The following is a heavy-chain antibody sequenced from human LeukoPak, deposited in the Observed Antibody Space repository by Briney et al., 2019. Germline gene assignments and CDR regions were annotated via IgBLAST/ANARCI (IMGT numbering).Heavy chain of an antibody. D-gene: IGHD3-22*01. J-gene: IGHJ4*02. CDR2: ISGSGDST. Sequence: GGPLRLSCAASGFSFSSYAMNWVRQAPGKGLQCVSAISGSGDSTFYADSVKGRFTISRDNANNMLFLQINSLRVEDTAVYSCARAYGNSGYPQLPIDYWGQGTLVTVSS. CDR1: GFSFSSYA. CDR3: ARAYGNSGYPQLPIDY. V-gene: IGHV3-23*01.